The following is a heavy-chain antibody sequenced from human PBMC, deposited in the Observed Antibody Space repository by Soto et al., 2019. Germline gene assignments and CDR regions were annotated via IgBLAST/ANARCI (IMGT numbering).Heavy chain of an antibody. J-gene: IGHJ4*02. CDR3: ARVAY. CDR2: ISSASSET. Sequence: GGSLRLSCEASGFTFSRVSINWVRQVPGKGLERVASISSASSETWYADSVKGRFIISRDNAQNSLFLQMNTLRPEDSAIYYCARVAYWGPGTQVTVSS. V-gene: IGHV3-21*01. CDR1: GFTFSRVS.